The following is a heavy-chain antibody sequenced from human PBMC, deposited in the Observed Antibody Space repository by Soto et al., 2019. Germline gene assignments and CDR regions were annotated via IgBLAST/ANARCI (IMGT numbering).Heavy chain of an antibody. Sequence: SVKVSCKASGGTFSSYAISWVRQAPGQGLEWMGGIIPIFGTANYAQKFQGRVTITADESTSTAYMELSSLRSEDTAVYYCARLFPTYYYDSSGYYRAGGFDPWGQ. V-gene: IGHV1-69*13. D-gene: IGHD3-22*01. J-gene: IGHJ5*02. CDR3: ARLFPTYYYDSSGYYRAGGFDP. CDR1: GGTFSSYA. CDR2: IIPIFGTA.